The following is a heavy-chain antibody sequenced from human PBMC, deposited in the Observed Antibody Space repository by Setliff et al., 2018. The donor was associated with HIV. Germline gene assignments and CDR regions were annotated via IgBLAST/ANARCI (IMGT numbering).Heavy chain of an antibody. Sequence: SETLSLTCTVSGGLISSHIYQWGWIRQPPGKGLEWIGSIYYSGTTYYNPSLKSRLTISIDTSMNQFSLRLNALTAADTAVYYCARLRLAVMMSLDYFDLWGQGTLVTVSS. CDR1: GGLISSHIYQ. CDR3: ARLRLAVMMSLDYFDL. J-gene: IGHJ4*02. CDR2: IYYSGTT. V-gene: IGHV4-39*01. D-gene: IGHD3-16*01.